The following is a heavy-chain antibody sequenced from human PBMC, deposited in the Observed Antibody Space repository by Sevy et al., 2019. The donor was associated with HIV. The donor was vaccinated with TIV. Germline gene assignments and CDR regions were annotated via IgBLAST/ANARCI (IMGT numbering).Heavy chain of an antibody. CDR1: GFTFDDYA. CDR3: AKDRSGGCSGCYDY. D-gene: IGHD6-19*01. CDR2: ISWNSGSI. V-gene: IGHV3-9*03. Sequence: GGSLRLSCAASGFTFDDYAMHWVRQAPGKGLEWVSGISWNSGSIGYADSVKGRFTISRDNAKNSLYLQMNSLRAEDMALYYCAKDRSGGCSGCYDYWGQGTLVTVSS. J-gene: IGHJ4*02.